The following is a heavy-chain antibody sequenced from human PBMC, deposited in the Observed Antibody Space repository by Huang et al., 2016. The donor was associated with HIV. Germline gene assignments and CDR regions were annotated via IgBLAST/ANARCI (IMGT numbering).Heavy chain of an antibody. V-gene: IGHV5-51*01. CDR1: GYSFTSYW. CDR3: ARLSTTWYFDY. J-gene: IGHJ4*02. Sequence: EVQLVQSGAGVKKPGESLKIACKGSGYSFTSYWIGWGRQVPCKGLEWRGIIYPGDSDTRCSPPVQGQVTISADKSISTAYLQWSSLKASDTAMYYCARLSTTWYFDYWGQGTLVTVSS. CDR2: IYPGDSDT. D-gene: IGHD1-1*01.